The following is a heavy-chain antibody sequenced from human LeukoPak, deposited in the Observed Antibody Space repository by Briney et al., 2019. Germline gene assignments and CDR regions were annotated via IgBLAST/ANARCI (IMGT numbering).Heavy chain of an antibody. CDR1: GGSISSSY. D-gene: IGHD2-21*01. CDR3: ARDPNSAL. CDR2: VYTSGST. J-gene: IGHJ4*02. V-gene: IGHV4-4*07. Sequence: PSETLSLTCTVSGGSISSSYWSWVRQPAGKGLEWLGRVYTSGSTNYNNNRSLKSRLTMSVDTSKNQFSLKLSSVTAADTAVYYCARDPNSALWGQGTLVTVSS.